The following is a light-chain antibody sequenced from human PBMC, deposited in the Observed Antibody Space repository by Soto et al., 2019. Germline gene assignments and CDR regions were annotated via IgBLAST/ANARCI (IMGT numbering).Light chain of an antibody. CDR3: QHRSDWPLT. CDR1: QSISRT. CDR2: GAS. J-gene: IGKJ4*01. Sequence: EILMTQSPATLSVSPGEGLTLSCRASQSISRTLAWYQQRPGQAPRLLIYGASSRATGVPARFSGSGSGTEFTLTISSLQSEDFAVYYCQHRSDWPLTFGGGTNVEI. V-gene: IGKV3-15*01.